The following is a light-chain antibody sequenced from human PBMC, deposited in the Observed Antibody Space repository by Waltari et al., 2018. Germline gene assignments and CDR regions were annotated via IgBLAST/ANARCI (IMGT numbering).Light chain of an antibody. V-gene: IGKV1-5*03. J-gene: IGKJ1*01. CDR1: QRISPW. CDR3: QDYNTYT. CDR2: KES. Sequence: DIQMTQSPSTLSASVGARLTITCRDRQRISPWFAWFQQKPGKAPKLLIYKESILQSGVPTRFSGSGAGTEYTRTISSLQPDDLATYYCQDYNTYTFGQGTKVGIK.